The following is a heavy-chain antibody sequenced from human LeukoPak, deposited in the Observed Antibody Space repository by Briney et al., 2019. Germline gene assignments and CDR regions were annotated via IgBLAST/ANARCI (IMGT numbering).Heavy chain of an antibody. CDR2: ISSSSNYI. V-gene: IGHV3-21*01. CDR3: AAHRDDFLTGYFDY. D-gene: IGHD3-9*01. J-gene: IGHJ4*02. CDR1: GFTFSNYN. Sequence: GGSLRLSCAASGFTFSNYNKNWVRQAPGKGMEWVSSISSSSNYIYYADSVKGRFTISRDNARNSLYLQMNSLRAEDTAMYYCAAHRDDFLTGYFDYWGQGTLVTVSS.